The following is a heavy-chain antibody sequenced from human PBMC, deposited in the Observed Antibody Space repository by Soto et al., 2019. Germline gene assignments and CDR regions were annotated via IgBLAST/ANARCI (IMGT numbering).Heavy chain of an antibody. Sequence: GASVKVSCKASGGAFSSYAISWVLQAPGQGLEWMGGIIPIFGTANYAQKFQGRVTITADESTSTAYMELSSLRSEDTAVYYCAREAGSDYLDYWGQGTLVTVSS. V-gene: IGHV1-69*13. CDR1: GGAFSSYA. CDR2: IIPIFGTA. CDR3: AREAGSDYLDY. J-gene: IGHJ4*02.